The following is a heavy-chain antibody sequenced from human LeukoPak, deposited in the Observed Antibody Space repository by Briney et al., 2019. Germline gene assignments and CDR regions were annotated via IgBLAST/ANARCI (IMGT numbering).Heavy chain of an antibody. D-gene: IGHD6-13*01. CDR3: ARGRVSVYSSSWYYGN. Sequence: GGSLRLSCAASGFTVSNNYMSWVRQAPGKGLEWVSVIYSGGSTYYVDSVKGRFTISRDNSKNTLYLQMNSLRAEDTALYYCARGRVSVYSSSWYYGNWGQGTLVTVSS. J-gene: IGHJ4*02. CDR1: GFTVSNNY. V-gene: IGHV3-66*01. CDR2: IYSGGST.